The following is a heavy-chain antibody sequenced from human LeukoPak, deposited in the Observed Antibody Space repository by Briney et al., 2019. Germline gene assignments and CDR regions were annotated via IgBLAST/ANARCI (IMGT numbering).Heavy chain of an antibody. D-gene: IGHD3-10*01. CDR1: VDSMSSYY. J-gene: IGHJ4*02. Sequence: SETLSLTCTVSVDSMSSYYWSWIRQPPGKGLEWIGYIYYSGSTNYNPSLKSRVTISVDTSKNQFSLKLSSVTAADTAVYYCARGHSYDSGSHGDHWGQGTLVTVSS. CDR2: IYYSGST. CDR3: ARGHSYDSGSHGDH. V-gene: IGHV4-59*01.